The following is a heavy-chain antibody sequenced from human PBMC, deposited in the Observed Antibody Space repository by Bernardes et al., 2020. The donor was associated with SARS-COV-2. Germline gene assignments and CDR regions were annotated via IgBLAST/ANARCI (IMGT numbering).Heavy chain of an antibody. CDR1: GFTFSHYA. Sequence: GSLRLSCSASGFTFSHYAMSWVRHAPGKGLDWVSAISGSCSNTYYVDSVKGRFTISRDNSKNTLYLQINSLRAEDTAVYYCAKSQGTSMAEYWGQGTLVTVSS. J-gene: IGHJ4*02. CDR3: AKSQGTSMAEY. CDR2: ISGSCSNT. D-gene: IGHD5-18*01. V-gene: IGHV3-23*01.